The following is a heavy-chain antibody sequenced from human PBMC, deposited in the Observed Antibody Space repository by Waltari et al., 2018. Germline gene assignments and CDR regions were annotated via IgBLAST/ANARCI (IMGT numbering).Heavy chain of an antibody. CDR3: ARGRGYYGSGSYSLYYFDY. CDR1: GGSISSYY. D-gene: IGHD3-10*01. CDR2: IYYSGST. J-gene: IGHJ4*02. V-gene: IGHV4-59*01. Sequence: QVQLQESGPGLVKPSETLSLTCTVSGGSISSYYWSWIRQPPGQGLEWIGYIYYSGSTNYNPSLKSRVTISVDTSKNQFSLKLSSVTAADTAVYYCARGRGYYGSGSYSLYYFDYWGQGTLVTVSS.